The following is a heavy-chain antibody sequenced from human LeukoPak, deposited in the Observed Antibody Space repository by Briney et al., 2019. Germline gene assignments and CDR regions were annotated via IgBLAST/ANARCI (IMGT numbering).Heavy chain of an antibody. D-gene: IGHD3-22*01. CDR1: GGSISSGGYS. J-gene: IGHJ4*02. Sequence: PSQTLSLTCAVSGGSISSGGYSWSWIRQPPGKGLEWIGYIYHSGSTYYNPSLKSRVTVSVDRSKNQFSLKLSSVTAADTAVYYCASYYYDSSGYYWGIKKTPKKYYFDYWGQGTLVTVSS. V-gene: IGHV4-30-2*01. CDR2: IYHSGST. CDR3: ASYYYDSSGYYWGIKKTPKKYYFDY.